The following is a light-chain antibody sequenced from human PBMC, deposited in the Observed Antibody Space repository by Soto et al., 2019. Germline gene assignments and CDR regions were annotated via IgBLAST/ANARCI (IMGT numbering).Light chain of an antibody. V-gene: IGLV1-40*01. CDR3: QSYDSSLSGSG. CDR2: GNS. J-gene: IGLJ1*01. Sequence: QSVLTQPPSVSGAPGQRGTISCTGSSSNIGAGYDVHWYQQLPGTAPKLLIYGNSNRPSGVPDRFSGSKSGTSASLAITGLQAEDEADYYCQSYDSSLSGSGFGTGTKV. CDR1: SSNIGAGYD.